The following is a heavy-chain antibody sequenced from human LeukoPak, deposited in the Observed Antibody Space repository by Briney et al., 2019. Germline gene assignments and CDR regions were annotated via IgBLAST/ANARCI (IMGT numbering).Heavy chain of an antibody. D-gene: IGHD6-13*01. CDR2: IYPGGSII. CDR3: ACRRYSDTWSDP. J-gene: IGHJ5*02. Sequence: GESLKISCKGFGNIFTTSWFGWVRQMPGKGLEWMGIIYPGGSIIHYSPSFQGQVTISADKSISTAYLQWTSLKGSDSAMYYCACRRYSDTWSDPWGQGTLVTVSS. V-gene: IGHV5-51*01. CDR1: GNIFTTSW.